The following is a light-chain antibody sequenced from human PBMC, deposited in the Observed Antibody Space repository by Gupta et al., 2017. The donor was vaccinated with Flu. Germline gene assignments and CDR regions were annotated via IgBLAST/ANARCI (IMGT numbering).Light chain of an antibody. Sequence: QSALTQPASVSGSPGQSITISCTGTSSAVGGYNYVSWYQQHPGKIPNLMIYEVSNRPSGVSNRFSGSKSGNTASLTISGLQAEDEADYDCSSYTSSSTIVDYVFGTGTKVTVL. CDR1: SSAVGGYNY. CDR3: SSYTSSSTIVDYV. CDR2: EVS. J-gene: IGLJ1*01. V-gene: IGLV2-14*01.